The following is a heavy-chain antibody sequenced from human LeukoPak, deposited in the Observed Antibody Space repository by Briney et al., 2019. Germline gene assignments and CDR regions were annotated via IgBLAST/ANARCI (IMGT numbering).Heavy chain of an antibody. J-gene: IGHJ4*02. Sequence: SETLSLTCTVSGGSISSYYWSWIRQPPGKGLEWIGYIYYSGSTNYNPSLKSRVTISVDTSKNQFSLKRSSVTAADTAVYYCARDRSSSWGLEDYFDYWGQGTLVTVSS. V-gene: IGHV4-59*01. CDR1: GGSISSYY. CDR2: IYYSGST. CDR3: ARDRSSSWGLEDYFDY. D-gene: IGHD6-13*01.